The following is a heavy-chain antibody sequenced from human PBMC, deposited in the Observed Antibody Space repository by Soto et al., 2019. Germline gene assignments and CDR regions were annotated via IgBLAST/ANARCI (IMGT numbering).Heavy chain of an antibody. CDR1: GFKFSIYS. Sequence: EVPLVESGGALVQPGGSLRLSCAASGFKFSIYSMNWVRQAPGKGLEWSAYITSDTKTIKYGDSVKGRFTISRDNAKDTMYIQMNRMSDADTAVYYCARSVDGHFDYWGQGTVVTVSS. J-gene: IGHJ4*02. D-gene: IGHD6-19*01. CDR3: ARSVDGHFDY. V-gene: IGHV3-48*02. CDR2: ITSDTKTI.